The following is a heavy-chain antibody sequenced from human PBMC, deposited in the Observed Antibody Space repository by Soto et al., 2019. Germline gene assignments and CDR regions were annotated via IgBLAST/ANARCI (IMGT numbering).Heavy chain of an antibody. V-gene: IGHV3-21*01. Sequence: GGSLRLSCAASGFTFSSYIINWVRQAPGKGLEWVSSISSSSSYIYYADSVKGRFTISRDNAKNSLYLQMNSLRAEDTAVYYCARDASGYDWRYYYYYYMDVWGKGTTVTVSS. CDR1: GFTFSSYI. CDR2: ISSSSSYI. CDR3: ARDASGYDWRYYYYYYMDV. J-gene: IGHJ6*03. D-gene: IGHD5-12*01.